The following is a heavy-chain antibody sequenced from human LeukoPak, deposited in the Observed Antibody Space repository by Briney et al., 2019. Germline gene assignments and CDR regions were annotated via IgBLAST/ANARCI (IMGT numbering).Heavy chain of an antibody. CDR3: ARDTTAAPFDY. V-gene: IGHV4-4*08. CDR1: GGSISSYY. Sequence: SETLSLTCTVSGGSISSYYWSWIRQPPGKGLEWIGYIYTSGSTNYNPSLKSRVTMSVDTSKNQFSLKLSSVTAADTAVYYCARDTTAAPFDYWGQGTLVTVSS. J-gene: IGHJ4*02. CDR2: IYTSGST. D-gene: IGHD6-13*01.